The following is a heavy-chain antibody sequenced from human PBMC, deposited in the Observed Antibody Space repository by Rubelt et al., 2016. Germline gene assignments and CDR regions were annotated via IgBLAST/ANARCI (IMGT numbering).Heavy chain of an antibody. V-gene: IGHV4-59*08. D-gene: IGHD6-19*01. CDR1: GGSINSYY. CDR3: ARSGKQWDALDY. J-gene: IGHJ4*02. CDR2: IYYSGST. Sequence: QVQLQESGPGLVKPSETLSLTCTVSGGSINSYYWSWIRQPPGKGLEWIGHIYYSGSTNYTPSLKSRVTISVATSKNQFSLKLNSVTAADTAVYYCARSGKQWDALDYWGQGTLVTVSS.